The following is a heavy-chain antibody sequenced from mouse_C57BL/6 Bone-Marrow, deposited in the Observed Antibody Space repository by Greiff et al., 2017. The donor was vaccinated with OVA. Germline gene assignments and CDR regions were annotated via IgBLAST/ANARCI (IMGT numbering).Heavy chain of an antibody. V-gene: IGHV5-12*01. D-gene: IGHD4-1*01. CDR2: ISNGGGST. Sequence: EVKLVESGGGLVQPGGSLKLSCAASGFTFSDYYMYWVRQTPEKRLEWVAYISNGGGSTYYPDTVKGRFTISRDNAKNTLYLQMSRLKSEDTAMYYCAREWDSYAMDYWGQGTSVTVSS. CDR1: GFTFSDYY. J-gene: IGHJ4*01. CDR3: AREWDSYAMDY.